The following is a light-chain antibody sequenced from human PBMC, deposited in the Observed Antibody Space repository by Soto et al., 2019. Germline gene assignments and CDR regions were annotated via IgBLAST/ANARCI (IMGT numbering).Light chain of an antibody. CDR3: HQYGSSSPT. V-gene: IGKV3-20*01. CDR2: GGS. Sequence: DIVLTQSPGTLSLSPGERATLSCRASQSVGTYLGWYQQKPGQAPRLLIYGGSSRATGIPDRFSDSGSGTDFTLTISRLEPEDFAVYYCHQYGSSSPTVGGGTKVEIK. CDR1: QSVGTY. J-gene: IGKJ4*01.